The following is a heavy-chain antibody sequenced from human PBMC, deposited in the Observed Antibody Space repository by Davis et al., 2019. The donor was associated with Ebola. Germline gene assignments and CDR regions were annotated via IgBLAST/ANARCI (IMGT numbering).Heavy chain of an antibody. CDR3: ARVNYGYYFDNSGYRSDY. J-gene: IGHJ4*02. Sequence: SETLSLTCSVSRGSVRSDYWSWIRQPPGEGLEWIGYIYYSGSTNYNPSLKSRVTISVDRSKNQFSLKLSSVTVADTAVYYCARVNYGYYFDNSGYRSDYWGQGTLVTVSS. CDR1: RGSVRSDY. D-gene: IGHD3-22*01. V-gene: IGHV4-59*02. CDR2: IYYSGST.